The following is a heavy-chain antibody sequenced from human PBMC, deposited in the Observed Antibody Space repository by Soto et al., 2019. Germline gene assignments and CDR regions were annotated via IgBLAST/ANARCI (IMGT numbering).Heavy chain of an antibody. CDR1: GYTFTSYY. D-gene: IGHD3-22*01. CDR2: INPNSGGT. J-gene: IGHJ3*02. Sequence: ASVKVSCKASGYTFTSYYMHWVRQAPGQGLEWMGIINPNSGGTNYAQKFQGWVTMTRDTSISTAYMELSRLRSEDTAVYYCAREYYYGSSGSARDDFDIWGQGTMVTVSS. CDR3: AREYYYGSSGSARDDFDI. V-gene: IGHV1-2*04.